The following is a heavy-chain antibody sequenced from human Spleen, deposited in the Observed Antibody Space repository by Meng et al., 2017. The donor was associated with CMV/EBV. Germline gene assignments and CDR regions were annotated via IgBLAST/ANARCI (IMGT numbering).Heavy chain of an antibody. Sequence: SETLSLTCTVSGGSISSSSYYWGWIRQPPGKGLEWIGSIYYSGSTYYNPSLKSRVTISVDTSKNQFSLKLSSVTAADTAVYYCARDSGTGLDWGQGTLVTVSS. V-gene: IGHV4-39*07. CDR1: GGSISSSSYY. CDR2: IYYSGST. CDR3: ARDSGTGLD. J-gene: IGHJ4*02. D-gene: IGHD1-7*01.